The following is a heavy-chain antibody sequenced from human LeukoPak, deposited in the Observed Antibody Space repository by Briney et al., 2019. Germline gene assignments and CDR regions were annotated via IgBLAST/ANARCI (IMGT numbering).Heavy chain of an antibody. CDR2: INPNSGGT. CDR3: AREKPSITMVRGDIFDY. J-gene: IGHJ4*02. CDR1: GYTFTGYY. Sequence: ASVKVSCKASGYTFTGYYMHWVRQAPGQGLEWMGWINPNSGGTNYAQKFQGRVTMTRDMSISTAYMELSRLRSDDTAVYYCAREKPSITMVRGDIFDYWGQGTLVTVSS. V-gene: IGHV1-2*02. D-gene: IGHD3-10*01.